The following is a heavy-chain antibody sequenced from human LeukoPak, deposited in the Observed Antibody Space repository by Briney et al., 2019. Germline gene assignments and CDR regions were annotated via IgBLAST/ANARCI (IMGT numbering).Heavy chain of an antibody. D-gene: IGHD5-18*01. CDR3: AKDSGYSHPSEVDC. CDR2: ISWNSGNI. CDR1: GFTFGDYA. V-gene: IGHV3-9*01. J-gene: IGHJ4*02. Sequence: GGSLRLSCAASGFTFGDYAMHWVRHAPGKGLEWVSSISWNSGNIGYADSVKGRFTISRDNAKNSLYLQVNSLRAEDTALYYCAKDSGYSHPSEVDCWGQGTLVTVSS.